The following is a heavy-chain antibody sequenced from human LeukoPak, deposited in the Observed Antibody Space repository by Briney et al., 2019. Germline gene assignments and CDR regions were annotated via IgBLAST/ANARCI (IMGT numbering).Heavy chain of an antibody. V-gene: IGHV4-34*01. CDR1: GGSFSGYY. D-gene: IGHD7-27*01. CDR2: INHSGST. CDR3: ARAAYCGPHWAY. Sequence: SETLSLTCAVYGGSFSGYYWSWIRQPPGKGLEWIGEINHSGSTNYNPSLRSRVTISVDTSKNQFSLKLSSVTAADTAVYYCARAAYCGPHWAYWGQGTLVTVSS. J-gene: IGHJ4*02.